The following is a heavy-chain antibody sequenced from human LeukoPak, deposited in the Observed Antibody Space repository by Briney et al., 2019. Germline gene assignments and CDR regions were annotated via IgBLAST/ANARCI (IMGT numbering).Heavy chain of an antibody. V-gene: IGHV4-34*01. J-gene: IGHJ4*02. CDR1: GGSFSGYY. Sequence: PSETLSLTCAAYGGSFSGYYWSWIRQPPGKGLEWIGEINHSGSTNYNPSLKSRVTISVDTSKNQFSLKLSSVTAADTAVYYCARYNKSSWYFFDYWGQGTLVTVSS. CDR2: INHSGST. D-gene: IGHD6-13*01. CDR3: ARYNKSSWYFFDY.